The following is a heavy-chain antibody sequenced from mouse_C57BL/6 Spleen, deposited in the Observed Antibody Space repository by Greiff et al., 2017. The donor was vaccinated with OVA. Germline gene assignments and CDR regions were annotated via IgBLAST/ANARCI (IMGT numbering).Heavy chain of an antibody. J-gene: IGHJ3*01. D-gene: IGHD2-3*01. CDR2: ISYSGST. CDR1: GYSITSGYD. CDR3: ARGGYDGYSLFAY. V-gene: IGHV3-1*01. Sequence: EVQLVESGPGMVKPSQSLSLTCTVTGYSITSGYDWHWIRHFPGNKLEWMGYISYSGSTNYNPSLKSRISITHDTSKNHFFLKLNSVTTEDTATYYCARGGYDGYSLFAYWGQGTLVTVSA.